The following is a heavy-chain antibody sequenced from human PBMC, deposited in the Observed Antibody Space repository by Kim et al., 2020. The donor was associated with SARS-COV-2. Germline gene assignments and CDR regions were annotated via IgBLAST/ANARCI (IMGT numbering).Heavy chain of an antibody. J-gene: IGHJ6*02. V-gene: IGHV3-74*01. CDR3: ARGTWRDGLDV. CDR2: LFGAGTTT. Sequence: GGSLRLSCAASGFTFRSNWLNWVRRAPGKGLVWVSRLFGAGTTTNYADSVKGRFTISGDNAKSTVYLQMNSLKAEDSGVYYCARGTWRDGLDVWGPGTT. CDR1: GFTFRSNW.